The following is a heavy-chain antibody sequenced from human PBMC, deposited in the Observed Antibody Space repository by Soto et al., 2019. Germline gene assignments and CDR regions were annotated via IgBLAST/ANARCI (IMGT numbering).Heavy chain of an antibody. CDR3: AKGDNLGPKAGYAFDP. J-gene: IGHJ5*02. CDR2: TYFRSKWYN. V-gene: IGHV6-1*01. Sequence: PSQTLSVTCASSGDSVSSNTASWNWIRQSPSRGLEWLGRTYFRSKWYNDYAVSVKSRIIINPDTSNNQFSLQLNSVTPEDTAVYFCAKGDNLGPKAGYAFDPWGQGIMVTVSS. D-gene: IGHD5-18*01. CDR1: GDSVSSNTAS.